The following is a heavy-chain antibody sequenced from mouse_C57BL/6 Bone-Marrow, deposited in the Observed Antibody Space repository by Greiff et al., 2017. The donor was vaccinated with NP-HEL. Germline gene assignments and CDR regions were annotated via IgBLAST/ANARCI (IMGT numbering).Heavy chain of an antibody. CDR2: ISGGGGNT. Sequence: EVQLVESGGGLVKPGGSLKLSCAASGFTFSSYTMSWVRQTPEKRLEWVATISGGGGNTYYPDSVKGRFTISRDNAKNTLYLQMRSLRSEDTALYYCARPYYGRGYFDYWGQGTTLTVSS. V-gene: IGHV5-9*01. J-gene: IGHJ2*01. CDR3: ARPYYGRGYFDY. D-gene: IGHD2-10*01. CDR1: GFTFSSYT.